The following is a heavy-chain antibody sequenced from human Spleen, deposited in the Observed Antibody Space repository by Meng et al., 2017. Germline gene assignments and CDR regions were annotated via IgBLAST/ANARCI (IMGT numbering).Heavy chain of an antibody. Sequence: SVKVSCKPSGYNFPGYWLHWVRRAPGQGLEWMGRIDPKSGDTHYAQRFQGRVTMTGDTSISTAYMELSGLRSDDTAMYYCARDEDISAAGKLFGDYWGQGTLVTVSS. V-gene: IGHV1-2*06. CDR3: ARDEDISAAGKLFGDY. J-gene: IGHJ4*02. CDR1: GYNFPGYW. D-gene: IGHD6-13*01. CDR2: IDPKSGDT.